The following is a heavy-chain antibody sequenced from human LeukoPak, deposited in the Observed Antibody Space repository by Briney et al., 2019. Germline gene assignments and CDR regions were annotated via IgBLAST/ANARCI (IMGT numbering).Heavy chain of an antibody. Sequence: SETLSLTCTVSGGSFSSYYWSWIRQPPGKGLEWIGYIYYSGIANYNPSLKSRVTISVDTSKNQFSLKLRSVTAADTAAYYCASGSPTGEVDYWGQGTLVTVSS. V-gene: IGHV4-59*01. J-gene: IGHJ4*02. D-gene: IGHD1-26*01. CDR1: GGSFSSYY. CDR3: ASGSPTGEVDY. CDR2: IYYSGIA.